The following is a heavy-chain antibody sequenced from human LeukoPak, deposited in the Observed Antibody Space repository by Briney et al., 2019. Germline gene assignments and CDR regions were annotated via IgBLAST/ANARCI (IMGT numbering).Heavy chain of an antibody. V-gene: IGHV3-74*01. J-gene: IGHJ4*02. CDR3: TRESGSSRFFDF. CDR2: IYNDGSAT. Sequence: PGGSLRLSCVVSGLTFSDHWIHWVRQPPGKGLVWVSRIYNDGSATTYADSVKGRFTISPDHAKNTLYLQMKSLRAEDTAVYYCTRESGSSRFFDFWGQGTPVTVSS. CDR1: GLTFSDHW. D-gene: IGHD6-6*01.